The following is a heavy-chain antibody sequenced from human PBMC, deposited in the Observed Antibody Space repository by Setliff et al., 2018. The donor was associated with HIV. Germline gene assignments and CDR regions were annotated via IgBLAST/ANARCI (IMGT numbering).Heavy chain of an antibody. CDR2: IYYRGST. J-gene: IGHJ5*02. Sequence: SETLSLTCTVSGGSISSHYWSWIRQPPGKGLEWIGSIYYRGSTNYNPSLKSRVTISIDRSKNQFSLKLSSVTAADTAVYYCARSTYYYGSGKGSGLFEPWGQGTLVTVSS. V-gene: IGHV4-59*08. CDR3: ARSTYYYGSGKGSGLFEP. CDR1: GGSISSHY. D-gene: IGHD3-10*01.